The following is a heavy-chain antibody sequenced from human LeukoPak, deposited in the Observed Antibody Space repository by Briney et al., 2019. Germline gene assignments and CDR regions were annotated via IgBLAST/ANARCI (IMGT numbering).Heavy chain of an antibody. CDR1: GGSISSSSYY. J-gene: IGHJ3*02. Sequence: SETLSLTCTVSGGSISSSSYYWGWIRQPPGKGLEWIGSIYHSGSTYYNPSLKSRVTISVDTSKNQFSLKLSSVTAADTAVYYCARTGSLDAFDIWGQGTMVTVSS. CDR2: IYHSGST. CDR3: ARTGSLDAFDI. V-gene: IGHV4-39*07. D-gene: IGHD1-26*01.